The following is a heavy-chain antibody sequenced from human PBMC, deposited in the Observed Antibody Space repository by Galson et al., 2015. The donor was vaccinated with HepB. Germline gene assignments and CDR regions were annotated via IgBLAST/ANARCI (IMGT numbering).Heavy chain of an antibody. CDR2: ISYDGSNK. Sequence: SLRLSCAASGFTFSSYGMHWVRQAPGKGLEWVAVISYDGSNKYYAGSVKGRFTISRDNSKNTLYLQMNSLRAEDTAVYYCAKGPGYCSGGSCYAPTWYFDYWGQGTLVSVSS. J-gene: IGHJ4*02. V-gene: IGHV3-30*18. CDR1: GFTFSSYG. D-gene: IGHD2-15*01. CDR3: AKGPGYCSGGSCYAPTWYFDY.